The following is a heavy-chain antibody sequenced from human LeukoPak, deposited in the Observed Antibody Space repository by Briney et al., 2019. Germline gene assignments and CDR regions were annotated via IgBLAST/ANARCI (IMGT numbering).Heavy chain of an antibody. Sequence: ASVKVSCKVSGYTLTELSMHWVRQAPGKGLEWMGGFDPEDGETIYAQKFQGRVTMTEDTSTDTAYMELSSLRSEDTAVYYCATALYYGSGSYYANWFGPWGQGTLVTVSS. CDR2: FDPEDGET. CDR1: GYTLTELS. V-gene: IGHV1-24*01. D-gene: IGHD3-10*01. J-gene: IGHJ5*02. CDR3: ATALYYGSGSYYANWFGP.